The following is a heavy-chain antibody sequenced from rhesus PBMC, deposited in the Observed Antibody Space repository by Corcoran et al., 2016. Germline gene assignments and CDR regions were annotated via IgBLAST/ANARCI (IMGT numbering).Heavy chain of an antibody. Sequence: QVTLKESGPALVKPTQTLTLTCTFSGFSLSTSGMGVGWIRQPSRKTLEWLAHIYWDDDKRNSTSLKSRLTISKDTSKNQVVLTMTNMDPVDTATYYCARRRSGYFDYWGQGVLVTVSS. J-gene: IGHJ4*01. CDR3: ARRRSGYFDY. CDR2: IYWDDDK. CDR1: GFSLSTSGMG. V-gene: IGHV2-1*01.